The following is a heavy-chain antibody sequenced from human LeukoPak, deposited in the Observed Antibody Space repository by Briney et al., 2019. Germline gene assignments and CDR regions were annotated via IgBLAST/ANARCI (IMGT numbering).Heavy chain of an antibody. CDR3: ARPSGFYTDDAFDI. V-gene: IGHV4-28*01. Sequence: SDTLSLTCAVSGYSISSSNWWGRIRQPPGKGLEWIGYIYYSGSTNYNPSLKSRVTISVDTSKNQFSLKLSSVTAADTAVYYCARPSGFYTDDAFDIWGQGTMVTVSS. CDR1: GYSISSSNW. J-gene: IGHJ3*02. D-gene: IGHD3-16*01. CDR2: IYYSGST.